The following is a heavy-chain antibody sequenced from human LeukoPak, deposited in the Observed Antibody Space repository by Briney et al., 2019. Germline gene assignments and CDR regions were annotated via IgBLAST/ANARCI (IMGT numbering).Heavy chain of an antibody. D-gene: IGHD6-6*01. CDR3: ARDRPGPRYSSSPGVFDY. CDR2: IYYSGST. J-gene: IGHJ4*02. Sequence: PSETLSLTCTVSGGSLSSGDYYWSWIRQPPGKGLEWIGYIYYSGSTYYNPSLKSRVTISVDTSKNQFSLKLSSVTAADTAVYSCARDRPGPRYSSSPGVFDYWGQGTLVTVSS. CDR1: GGSLSSGDYY. V-gene: IGHV4-30-4*01.